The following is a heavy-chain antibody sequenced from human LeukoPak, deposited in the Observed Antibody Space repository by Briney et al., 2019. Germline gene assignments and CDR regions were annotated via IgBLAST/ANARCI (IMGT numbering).Heavy chain of an antibody. CDR1: GGSISNYW. J-gene: IGHJ4*02. CDR2: VFDSGGT. D-gene: IGHD6-13*01. CDR3: ARGYSSSWNYSDY. Sequence: SETLSLTCTVSGGSISNYWWSWIRQPPGKGLEWIGYVFDSGGTNYNPSLKSRVTISVDTSKKQFSLKLSSVTAADTAVYYCARGYSSSWNYSDYWDQRTLVTVSS. V-gene: IGHV4-59*01.